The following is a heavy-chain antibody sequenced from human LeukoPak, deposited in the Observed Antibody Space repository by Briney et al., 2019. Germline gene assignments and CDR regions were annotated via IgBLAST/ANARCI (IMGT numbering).Heavy chain of an antibody. V-gene: IGHV4-34*01. CDR2: INHSGST. CDR1: GGSFSGYY. CDR3: AKENSFYDFDYFDY. Sequence: SETLSLTCAVYGGSFSGYYWNWIRQPPGKGLEWIGQINHSGSTNYNPSLKSRVTISIDTSKNQFSLNLSSVTAADTAVYYCAKENSFYDFDYFDYWGQGTLVTVSS. J-gene: IGHJ4*02. D-gene: IGHD2/OR15-2a*01.